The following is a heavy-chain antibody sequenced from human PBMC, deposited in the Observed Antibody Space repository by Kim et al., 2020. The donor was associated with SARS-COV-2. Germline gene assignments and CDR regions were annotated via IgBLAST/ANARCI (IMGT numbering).Heavy chain of an antibody. V-gene: IGHV4-31*03. Sequence: SETLSLTCTVSGGSISSGGYYWSWIRQHPGKGLEWIGYISYSGSTYYNPSLKSRVTISVDTSKNQFSLTLSSVTAADTAVYYCARGGGYDSSGKDYYYYGMDVWGQGTTVTVSS. CDR3: ARGGGYDSSGKDYYYYGMDV. D-gene: IGHD3-22*01. J-gene: IGHJ6*02. CDR1: GGSISSGGYY. CDR2: ISYSGST.